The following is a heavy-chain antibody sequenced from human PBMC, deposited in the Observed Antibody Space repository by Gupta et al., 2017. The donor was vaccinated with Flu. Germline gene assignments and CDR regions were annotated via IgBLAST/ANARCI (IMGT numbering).Heavy chain of an antibody. J-gene: IGHJ4*02. Sequence: QVTLKESGPALVKPTQTLTLTCTFSGFSLSSTGMRVSWIRQPPGKALEWLARIDWEDDKFYSTSLKTRLTISKDTSKNQVVLSMTNMDPVDTATYYCARSPGSSSGWYSHFDYWGQGTLVTVSS. CDR2: IDWEDDK. CDR3: ARSPGSSSGWYSHFDY. CDR1: GFSLSSTGMR. V-gene: IGHV2-70*04. D-gene: IGHD6-19*01.